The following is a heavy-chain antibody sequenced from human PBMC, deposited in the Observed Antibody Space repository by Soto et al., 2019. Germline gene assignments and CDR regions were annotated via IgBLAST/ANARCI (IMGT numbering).Heavy chain of an antibody. J-gene: IGHJ5*02. CDR1: GFRLNGYA. CDR3: ARIGQGVHDVNGFDP. CDR2: ISYNGRNI. V-gene: IGHV3-30*04. D-gene: IGHD3-10*01. Sequence: QVQLVESGGGVVQPGTSLRLACTASGFRLNGYAMNWVRQAPGKGLEWVALISYNGRNIFYADSVKGRFTISRDTSQNTVHLQMNSLRPDDTAIYYCARIGQGVHDVNGFDPWGQGTLVTVSS.